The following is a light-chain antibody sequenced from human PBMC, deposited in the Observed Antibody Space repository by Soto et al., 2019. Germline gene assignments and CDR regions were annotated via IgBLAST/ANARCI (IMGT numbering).Light chain of an antibody. J-gene: IGKJ4*01. CDR2: QAS. V-gene: IGKV1-5*03. CDR3: EDYSSSSGLT. CDR1: QSISSW. Sequence: DIQMTQPPSTPSASLGDKDTITFPASQSISSWLAWYQQKPGKAPKLLIFQASSLKSGVPSRFSGSGSATEYTLTISSLQPDDFATYYCEDYSSSSGLTFGGGTKVDIK.